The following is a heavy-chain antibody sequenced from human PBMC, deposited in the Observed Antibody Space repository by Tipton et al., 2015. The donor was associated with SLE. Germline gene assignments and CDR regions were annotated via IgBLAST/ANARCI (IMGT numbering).Heavy chain of an antibody. D-gene: IGHD2-2*01. CDR3: VVCSPSSCSYFDY. J-gene: IGHJ4*02. CDR1: GGSFSGYY. CDR2: IFPSGST. V-gene: IGHV4-4*09. Sequence: TLSLTCAVYGGSFSGYYWTWIRQPPGKGLEWIGYIFPSGSTNYNPSLKSRVSLSVDASKDQFSLKLSSVTAADTAVYYCVVCSPSSCSYFDYWGQGRLVTVSS.